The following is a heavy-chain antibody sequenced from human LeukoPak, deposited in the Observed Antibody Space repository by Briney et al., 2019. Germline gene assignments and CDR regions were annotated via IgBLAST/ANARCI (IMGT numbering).Heavy chain of an antibody. CDR2: MNRDGSER. V-gene: IGHV3-7*01. CDR3: ARDGGFIRFGGQDV. D-gene: IGHD3-16*01. Sequence: GGSLRLSCAASGFTFSNAWMSWVRQAPGKGLEWVANMNRDGSERNHVDSMGGRISITRGNAKNSLYLQLNSLRLEDTAVYYCARDGGFIRFGGQDVWGQGTTVTVS. CDR1: GFTFSNAW. J-gene: IGHJ6*02.